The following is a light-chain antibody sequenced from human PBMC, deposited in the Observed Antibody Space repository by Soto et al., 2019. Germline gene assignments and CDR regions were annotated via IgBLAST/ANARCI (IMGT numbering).Light chain of an antibody. CDR2: GNN. V-gene: IGLV1-40*01. CDR3: QSYDSNVSGYV. CDR1: SSNIGAGYD. Sequence: QSVLTQPPSVSGASGQRVTISCTGSSSNIGAGYDGHWYQQLPGTAPKLLIYGNNNRPSGAPDRFSGSKSGTSASRAITGLQAQDDPDYYCQSYDSNVSGYVFGRGTKVTVL. J-gene: IGLJ1*01.